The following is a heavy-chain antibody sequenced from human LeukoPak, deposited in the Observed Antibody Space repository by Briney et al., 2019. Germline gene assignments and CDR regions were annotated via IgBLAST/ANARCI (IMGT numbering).Heavy chain of an antibody. CDR2: IYYSGST. V-gene: IGHV4-59*01. CDR3: ARETYCSGGTCFFGPDY. Sequence: PSETLSLTCTVSGGSINSYYWNWIRQPPGKGLEWIGYIYYSGSTSYNPSLKSRVTISVDTSNNQFSLKLISVTAADTAVYYCARETYCSGGTCFFGPDYWGQGTLVTVSS. J-gene: IGHJ4*02. CDR1: GGSINSYY. D-gene: IGHD2-15*01.